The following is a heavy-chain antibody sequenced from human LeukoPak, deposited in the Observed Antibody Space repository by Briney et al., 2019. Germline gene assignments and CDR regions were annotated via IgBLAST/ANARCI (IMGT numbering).Heavy chain of an antibody. J-gene: IGHJ3*01. V-gene: IGHV3-74*01. CDR2: INSDVSTT. Sequence: GGSLRLSCAASGFTSSAYWMHWVRQVPGKGLVWVSRINSDVSTTNYADSVEGRFTISRDNAKNTIYLQMNSLRAEDTAVYYCARGFRAFDFWAQGTMVTVSS. CDR1: GFTSSAYW. CDR3: ARGFRAFDF.